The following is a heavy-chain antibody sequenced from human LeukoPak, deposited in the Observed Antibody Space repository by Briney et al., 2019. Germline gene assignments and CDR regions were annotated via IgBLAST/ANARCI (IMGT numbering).Heavy chain of an antibody. CDR2: IYYSGST. CDR1: GGSISSSSYY. CDR3: ARGVRIHQREDAFDI. V-gene: IGHV4-39*07. J-gene: IGHJ3*02. D-gene: IGHD1-26*01. Sequence: DPSETLSLTCTVSGGSISSSSYYWGWIRQPPGKGLEWIGSIYYSGSTYYNPSLKSRVTISVDTSKNQFSLKLSSVTAADTAVYYCARGVRIHQREDAFDIWGQGTMVTVSS.